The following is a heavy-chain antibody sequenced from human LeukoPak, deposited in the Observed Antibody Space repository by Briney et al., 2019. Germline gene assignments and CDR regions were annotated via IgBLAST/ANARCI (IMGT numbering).Heavy chain of an antibody. Sequence: SQTLSLTCALSGDSVSTNSAAWNWIRQSPSRGLEWLGRTYYRSKWYNDYAVSVKSRININPDTSKNQFSLQLNSVTPEDTAVYYCARDSVDSSGQTFDYWGQGTLVTVSS. J-gene: IGHJ4*02. CDR3: ARDSVDSSGQTFDY. V-gene: IGHV6-1*01. CDR1: GDSVSTNSAA. CDR2: TYYRSKWYN. D-gene: IGHD3-22*01.